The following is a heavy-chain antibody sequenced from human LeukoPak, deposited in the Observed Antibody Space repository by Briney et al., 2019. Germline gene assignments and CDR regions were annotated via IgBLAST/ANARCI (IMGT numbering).Heavy chain of an antibody. CDR2: IWYDGSNK. CDR3: AKDYYDSSGPSLYYYYYGMDV. D-gene: IGHD3-22*01. CDR1: GFTFSSYG. Sequence: GRSLRLSCAASGFTFSSYGMHWVRQAPGKGLEWVAVIWYDGSNKYYADSVKGRFTISRDNSKNTLYLQMNSLRAEDTAVYYCAKDYYDSSGPSLYYYYYGMDVWGQGTTVTVSS. V-gene: IGHV3-33*06. J-gene: IGHJ6*02.